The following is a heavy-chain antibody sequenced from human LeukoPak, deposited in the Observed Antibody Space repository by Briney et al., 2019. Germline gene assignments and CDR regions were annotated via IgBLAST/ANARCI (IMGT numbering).Heavy chain of an antibody. CDR3: ARDKYQMPYEIDY. Sequence: ASVNVSCTASGYTFTSYAMNWVRQAPGQGLEWMGWINTNTGNPTYAQGFTGRFVFSLDTSVSTAYLQISSLKAEDTAVYYCARDKYQMPYEIDYWGQGTLVTVSS. CDR2: INTNTGNP. D-gene: IGHD2-2*01. J-gene: IGHJ4*02. CDR1: GYTFTSYA. V-gene: IGHV7-4-1*02.